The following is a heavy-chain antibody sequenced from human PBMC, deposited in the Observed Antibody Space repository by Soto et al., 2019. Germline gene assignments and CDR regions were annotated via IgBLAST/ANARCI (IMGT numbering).Heavy chain of an antibody. CDR3: ATGAYYYDSSGSYPDFXY. Sequence: ASVKVSCKASGGTFSTYTISWVRQAPGKGLEWMGGFDPEDGETIYAQKFQGRVTMTEDTSTDTAYVELSSLRSEDTAVYYCATGAYYYDSSGSYPDFXYWGQGTLVTVSS. D-gene: IGHD3-22*01. J-gene: IGHJ4*02. V-gene: IGHV1-24*01. CDR1: GGTFSTYT. CDR2: FDPEDGET.